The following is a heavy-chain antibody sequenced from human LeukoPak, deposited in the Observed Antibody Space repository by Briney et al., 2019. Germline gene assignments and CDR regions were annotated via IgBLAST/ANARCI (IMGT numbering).Heavy chain of an antibody. D-gene: IGHD3-9*01. CDR2: XXXXGGT. CDR3: ASSRYYDILTGSWLYYFDY. J-gene: IGHJ4*02. CDR1: GGSFXGHY. V-gene: IGHV4-34*01. Sequence: SETLSLTCVVYGGSFXGHYXXWIRQPXXXXXXXXXXXXXXGGTNYVPSLKSRVTISVDTSKVQFSLKLSSVTAADTAVYYCASSRYYDILTGSWLYYFDYWGQGNLVTVSS.